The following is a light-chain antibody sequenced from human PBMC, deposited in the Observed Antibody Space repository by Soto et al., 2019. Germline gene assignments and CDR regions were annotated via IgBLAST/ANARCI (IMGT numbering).Light chain of an antibody. V-gene: IGKV1-5*03. J-gene: IGKJ1*01. CDR2: KAS. CDR3: QHYNSDSEA. Sequence: DIQMTQSPSTLSGSVGDRVTITCRASQTISSWLAWYQQKPGKAPKLLIYKASTLKSGVPSRFSGSGSGTEFTLTISSLQPDDFATYDCQHYNSDSEAFGQGTKVERK. CDR1: QTISSW.